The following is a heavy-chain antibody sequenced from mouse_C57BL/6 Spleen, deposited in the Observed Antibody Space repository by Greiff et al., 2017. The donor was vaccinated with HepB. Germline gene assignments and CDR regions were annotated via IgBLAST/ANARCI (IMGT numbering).Heavy chain of an antibody. Sequence: EVQLVESGPELVKPGDSVKISCKASGYSFTGYFMNWVMQSHGKSLEWIGRINPYNGDTFYNQKFKGKATLTVDKSSSTAHMELRSLTSEDSAVYYCARSGGYDVPYFDYWGQGTTLTVSS. CDR2: INPYNGDT. V-gene: IGHV1-20*01. CDR1: GYSFTGYF. CDR3: ARSGGYDVPYFDY. J-gene: IGHJ2*01. D-gene: IGHD2-2*01.